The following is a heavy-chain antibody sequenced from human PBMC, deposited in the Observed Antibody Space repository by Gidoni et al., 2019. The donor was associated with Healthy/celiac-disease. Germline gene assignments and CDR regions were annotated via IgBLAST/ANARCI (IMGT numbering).Heavy chain of an antibody. CDR3: ARSKSGRSHYFDY. Sequence: QVQLQESGPGLVQPSQTLSLTCTVPGGSISSGGYYWCWIRQHPGKGLEWIGYIYYSGRPYYNPSLKSRVTISVDTSKNQFSLKLSSVTAADTAVYYCARSKSGRSHYFDYWGQGTLVTVSS. CDR2: IYYSGRP. J-gene: IGHJ4*02. CDR1: GGSISSGGYY. D-gene: IGHD3-10*01. V-gene: IGHV4-31*03.